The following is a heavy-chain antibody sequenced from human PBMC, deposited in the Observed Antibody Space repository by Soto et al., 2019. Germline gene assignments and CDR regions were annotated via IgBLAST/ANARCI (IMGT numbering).Heavy chain of an antibody. V-gene: IGHV4-31*03. J-gene: IGHJ4*02. D-gene: IGHD4-17*01. CDR2: IYYSGST. CDR1: GGSISSGDYY. Sequence: SETLSLTCTVSGGSISSGDYYWSWIRQHPGKGLEWIGYIYYSGSTHYNPSLKSRVTISVDTPKNQLSLKLSSVTAADTAVYYCARDFGTTVTTYFDSWGQGALVTVSS. CDR3: ARDFGTTVTTYFDS.